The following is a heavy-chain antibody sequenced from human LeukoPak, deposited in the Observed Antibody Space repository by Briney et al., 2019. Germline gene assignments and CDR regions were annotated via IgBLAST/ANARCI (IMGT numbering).Heavy chain of an antibody. J-gene: IGHJ4*02. Sequence: ASVKVSCKASGYTFTSYYMHWVRQAPGQGLEWMGIITPSGGSTRYAQKFQGRVTMTRDTSTSTVYMELSSLRSEDTALHYCARDTNAYSYDSSGYYPLDYWGQGTLVTVSS. V-gene: IGHV1-46*01. CDR1: GYTFTSYY. D-gene: IGHD3-22*01. CDR2: ITPSGGST. CDR3: ARDTNAYSYDSSGYYPLDY.